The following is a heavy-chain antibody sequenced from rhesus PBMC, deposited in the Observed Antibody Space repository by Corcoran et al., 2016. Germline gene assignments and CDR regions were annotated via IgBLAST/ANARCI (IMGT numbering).Heavy chain of an antibody. V-gene: IGHV5-20*02. Sequence: EVQLVQSGAEVKRPGESLKISCKTSGYSYNNHWISWVRQMSGKGLGWMGAVDPSTSASSYSPSFQGQVTTSADKSITTAYLQWSSLKASDTATYYCARGRTLGFDYWGQGVLVTVSS. CDR3: ARGRTLGFDY. J-gene: IGHJ4*01. CDR1: GYSYNNHW. CDR2: VDPSTSAS. D-gene: IGHD2-39*01.